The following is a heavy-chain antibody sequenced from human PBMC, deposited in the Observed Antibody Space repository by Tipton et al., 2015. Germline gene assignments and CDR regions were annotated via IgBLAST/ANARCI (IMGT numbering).Heavy chain of an antibody. J-gene: IGHJ4*02. D-gene: IGHD4-23*01. CDR3: ARARGRHGGLFDS. Sequence: TLSLTCAVSAYSISSDYYWGWIRQPPGKGLEWIGSISHSGNTYYNPSLKSRVTISVDTSKTQFSLKMSSVTASDTAVYYCARARGRHGGLFDSWCQGILVTVSS. V-gene: IGHV4-38-2*01. CDR1: AYSISSDYY. CDR2: ISHSGNT.